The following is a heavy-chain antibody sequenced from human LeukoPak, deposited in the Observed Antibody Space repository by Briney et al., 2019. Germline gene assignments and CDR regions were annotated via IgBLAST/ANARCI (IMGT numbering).Heavy chain of an antibody. V-gene: IGHV3-48*01. Sequence: GALRLSCAVSGFTFDSFSMNWVRQAPGKGLEWISYINAGSHSTYYADSVKGRFTVSRDNAKNSLYLRMNSLRVEDTAIYYCARNTRFLPSYIPEVMDVWGLGTTVIVS. D-gene: IGHD2/OR15-2a*01. CDR2: INAGSHST. CDR1: GFTFDSFS. CDR3: ARNTRFLPSYIPEVMDV. J-gene: IGHJ6*02.